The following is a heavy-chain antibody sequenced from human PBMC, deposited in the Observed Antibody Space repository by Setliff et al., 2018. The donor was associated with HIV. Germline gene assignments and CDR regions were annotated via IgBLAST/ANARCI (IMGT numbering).Heavy chain of an antibody. V-gene: IGHV4-30-4*08. Sequence: PSETLSLTCTVPGGSVSTTNYYWSWIRQPPGKGLEWIGYIHYSGSAAYYSPSLQSRSTISIDTSKNQFSLRLTSVTAADTAIYYCAREVDVLTTSDAFDIWGRGTMVTVSS. CDR2: IHYSGSAA. CDR3: AREVDVLTTSDAFDI. J-gene: IGHJ3*02. D-gene: IGHD2-21*02. CDR1: GGSVSTTNYY.